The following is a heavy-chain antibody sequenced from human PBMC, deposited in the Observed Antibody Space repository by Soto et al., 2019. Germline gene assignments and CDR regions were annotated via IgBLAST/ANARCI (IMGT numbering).Heavy chain of an antibody. Sequence: ASVKVSCKASGYFFTSYGISWVRQAPGQGLEWMGWISPYNGNTKYAQNFQGRVTMTTDTSTSTAYMELRSLRSDDTAVYYCASYYYGSGSMGYYYGMDGWGQGTTVTVSS. V-gene: IGHV1-18*04. J-gene: IGHJ6*02. CDR3: ASYYYGSGSMGYYYGMDG. CDR2: ISPYNGNT. D-gene: IGHD3-10*01. CDR1: GYFFTSYG.